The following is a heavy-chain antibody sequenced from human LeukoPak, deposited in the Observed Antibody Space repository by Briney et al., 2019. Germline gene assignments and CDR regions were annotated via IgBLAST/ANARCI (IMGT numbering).Heavy chain of an antibody. CDR1: GGSISSGSYY. J-gene: IGHJ3*02. D-gene: IGHD2-2*01. V-gene: IGHV4-61*02. CDR3: ATPVAPDCSSTSCSAFDI. Sequence: PSETLSLTCTVSGGSISSGSYYWSWIRQPAGKGLEWIGRIYTSGSTNYNPSLKSRVTISVDTSKNQFSLKLSSVTAAGTAVYYCATPVAPDCSSTSCSAFDIWGQGTMVTVSS. CDR2: IYTSGST.